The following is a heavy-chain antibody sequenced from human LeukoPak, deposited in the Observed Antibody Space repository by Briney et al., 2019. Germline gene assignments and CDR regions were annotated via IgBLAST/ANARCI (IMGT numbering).Heavy chain of an antibody. J-gene: IGHJ4*02. V-gene: IGHV1-18*01. CDR3: ARGPYYYDSTGLTEPFDY. CDR2: ISAYNGNT. Sequence: ASVKVSCKASGYTFTSYGISWVRQAPGQGLEWMGWISAYNGNTNYAQKLQGRVTMTTDTSTSTAYMELRSLRSDDTAVYYCARGPYYYDSTGLTEPFDYWGQGTLVTVSS. CDR1: GYTFTSYG. D-gene: IGHD3-22*01.